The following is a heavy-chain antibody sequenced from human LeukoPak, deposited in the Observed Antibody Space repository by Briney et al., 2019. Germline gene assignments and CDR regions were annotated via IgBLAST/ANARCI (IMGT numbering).Heavy chain of an antibody. CDR2: IYDCGTT. CDR3: ARGGDRRGFDY. D-gene: IGHD1-14*01. J-gene: IGHJ4*02. V-gene: IGHV4-31*03. Sequence: SQTLSLTCTVSGDSISNGGYYWSWIRLHPGKGLEWVGYIYDCGTTYYSPALQSRVSISVDTSDNKFSLKLKSLTAADTAVYYCARGGDRRGFDYWGQGTLVTVSS. CDR1: GDSISNGGYY.